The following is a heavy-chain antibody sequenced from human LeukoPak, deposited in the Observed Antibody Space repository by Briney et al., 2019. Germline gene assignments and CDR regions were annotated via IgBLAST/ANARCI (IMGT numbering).Heavy chain of an antibody. CDR1: GGSFSGYY. Sequence: SETLSLTCAVYGGSFSGYYWSWIRQPPGKGLEWIGEINHSGSTNYNPSLKSRGTISVDTSKNQFSLKLSSVTAADTAVYYCARGRRWLQLLYYYYYMDVWGKGTTVTVSS. J-gene: IGHJ6*03. D-gene: IGHD5-24*01. V-gene: IGHV4-34*01. CDR2: INHSGST. CDR3: ARGRRWLQLLYYYYYMDV.